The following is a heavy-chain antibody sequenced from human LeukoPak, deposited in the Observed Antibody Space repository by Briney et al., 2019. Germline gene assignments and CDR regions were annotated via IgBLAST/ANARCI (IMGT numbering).Heavy chain of an antibody. CDR1: GGSISRYY. V-gene: IGHV4-59*13. J-gene: IGHJ4*02. Sequence: SETLSLTCTVSGGSISRYYWSWIRRPPGKGLEWIGYIYYIGSPNYNPSLKSRVTMSVDTSENQLFLQLKSVTAADTAVYYCARGGMTTVNNFDYWGQGTLVTVSS. CDR3: ARGGMTTVNNFDY. D-gene: IGHD4-4*01. CDR2: IYYIGSP.